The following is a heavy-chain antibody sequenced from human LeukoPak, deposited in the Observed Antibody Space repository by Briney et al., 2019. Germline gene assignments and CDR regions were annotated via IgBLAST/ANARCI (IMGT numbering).Heavy chain of an antibody. Sequence: GESLNISRKVSGYSFSRYWIAWVRQMPGKGLEWMGIIYPRASRTPYSPSFQGQVTISADKSISNAYLQWRSLKASDTAMYSCARHLSSITSCPNYWSPGTQATVPS. D-gene: IGHD2-2*01. CDR3: ARHLSSITSCPNY. CDR2: IYPRASRT. CDR1: GYSFSRYW. V-gene: IGHV5-51*01. J-gene: IGHJ4*02.